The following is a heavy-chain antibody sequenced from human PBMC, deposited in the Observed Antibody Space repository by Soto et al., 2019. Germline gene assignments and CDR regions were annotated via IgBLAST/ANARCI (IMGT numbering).Heavy chain of an antibody. Sequence: SETLSLTCNVSGGSTSSSNYYWSWIRQPPGKPLEWIGYIQSTGRTYYNPSLGSRVSISADTSKNQFSLRLSSVTAADTAVYYCARALMAAYFDSWGQGTLVTVSS. CDR3: ARALMAAYFDS. CDR1: GGSTSSSNYY. V-gene: IGHV4-30-4*01. D-gene: IGHD6-25*01. J-gene: IGHJ4*02. CDR2: IQSTGRT.